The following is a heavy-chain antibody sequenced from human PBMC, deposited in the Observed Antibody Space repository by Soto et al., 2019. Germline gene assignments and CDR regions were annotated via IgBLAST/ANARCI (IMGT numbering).Heavy chain of an antibody. J-gene: IGHJ4*02. V-gene: IGHV4-34*01. D-gene: IGHD5-12*01. Sequence: TLSLTCAVYGGSFSGYYWSWIRQPPGKGLEWIGEINHSGSTNYNPSLKSRVTISVDTSKNQFSLKLSSVTAADTAVYYCARHRYSGYDFDYWGQGTLVTVSS. CDR2: INHSGST. CDR3: ARHRYSGYDFDY. CDR1: GGSFSGYY.